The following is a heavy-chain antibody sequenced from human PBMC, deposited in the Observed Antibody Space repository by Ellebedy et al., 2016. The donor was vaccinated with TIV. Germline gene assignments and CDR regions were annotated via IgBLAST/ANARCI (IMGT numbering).Heavy chain of an antibody. CDR1: GFTFSSYA. CDR2: ISGRGGRT. V-gene: IGHV3-23*01. J-gene: IGHJ4*02. D-gene: IGHD6-19*01. CDR3: AKGTQWLGRTCFDY. Sequence: PGGSLRLSCAASGFTFSSYAMSWVRQAPGKGLEWVSIISGRGGRTDYADSVKGRFTISRDNSKNTLYLQMNSLRAEDTAVYYCAKGTQWLGRTCFDYWGQGTLVTVSS.